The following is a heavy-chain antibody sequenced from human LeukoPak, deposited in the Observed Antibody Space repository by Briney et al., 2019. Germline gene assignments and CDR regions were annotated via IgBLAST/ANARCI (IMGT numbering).Heavy chain of an antibody. Sequence: SETLSLTCTVSGGSISSGSYYWSWIRQPAGKGLEWIGRIYTSGSTNYNPSLKSRVTISVDTSKNQFSLKLSSVTAADTAVYYCAREYGSGSYYTFYYYYYMDVWGKGTTVTISS. CDR3: AREYGSGSYYTFYYYYYMDV. D-gene: IGHD3-10*01. V-gene: IGHV4-61*02. J-gene: IGHJ6*03. CDR1: GGSISSGSYY. CDR2: IYTSGST.